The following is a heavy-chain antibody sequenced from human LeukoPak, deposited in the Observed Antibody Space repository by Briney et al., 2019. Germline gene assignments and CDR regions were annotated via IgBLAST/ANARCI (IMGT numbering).Heavy chain of an antibody. V-gene: IGHV4-39*01. Sequence: SETLSLTCTVSGASISSGPYYWSWIRQAAGKGLEWLGRVPVGRDTYYNPSLKSRVTLPVDTSKNQFSLKLSSVTAADTAVYYCARLTPDSGSLSTFDYWGQGTLVTVSS. CDR3: ARLTPDSGSLSTFDY. J-gene: IGHJ4*02. CDR1: GASISSGPYY. D-gene: IGHD1-26*01. CDR2: VPVGRDT.